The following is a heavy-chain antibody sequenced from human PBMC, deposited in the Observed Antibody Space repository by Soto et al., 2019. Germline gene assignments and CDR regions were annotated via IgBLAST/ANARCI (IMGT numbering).Heavy chain of an antibody. V-gene: IGHV3-33*01. J-gene: IGHJ6*02. D-gene: IGHD3-10*01. CDR2: IWYDGSKE. CDR3: GRVQGRWYGSASYEGLDV. CDR1: GFTFSNYG. Sequence: QVQLVESGGGVVQPGRSLRLSCAASGFTFSNYGMYWVRQAPGKGLEWESVIWYDGSKEYYADSVKGRFTISRDNSKNTLYLQMNSLRAEDTAVYCCGRVQGRWYGSASYEGLDVWGQGTTVTVSS.